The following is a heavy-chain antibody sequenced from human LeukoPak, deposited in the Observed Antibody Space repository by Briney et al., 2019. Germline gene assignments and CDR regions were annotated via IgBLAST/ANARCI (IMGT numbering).Heavy chain of an antibody. V-gene: IGHV4-34*01. D-gene: IGHD3-22*01. CDR3: AGPTPYYYDSSGYYGV. CDR2: INHSGST. Sequence: KPSETLSLTCAVYGGSFSGYYWSWIRQPPGKGLEWIGEINHSGSTNYNPSLKSRVTISVDTSKNQFSLKLSSVTAADTAVYYCAGPTPYYYDSSGYYGVWGQGTTVTVSS. CDR1: GGSFSGYY. J-gene: IGHJ6*02.